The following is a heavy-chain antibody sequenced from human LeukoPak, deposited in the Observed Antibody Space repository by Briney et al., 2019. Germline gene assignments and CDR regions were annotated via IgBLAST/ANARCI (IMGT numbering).Heavy chain of an antibody. J-gene: IGHJ3*02. V-gene: IGHV3-66*01. CDR1: GFTVSSNY. D-gene: IGHD6-19*01. CDR2: IYSGGST. CDR3: ARGSSSGWGIDAFDI. Sequence: TGGSLRLSCAASGFTVSSNYLSWVRQAPGKGLEWVSVIYSGGSTYYADSVKGRFTISRDNSKNTLYLQMNSLRAEDTAVYYCARGSSSGWGIDAFDIWGQGTMVTVSS.